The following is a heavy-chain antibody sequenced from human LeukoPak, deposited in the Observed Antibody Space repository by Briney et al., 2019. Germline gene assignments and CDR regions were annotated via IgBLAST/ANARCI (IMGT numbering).Heavy chain of an antibody. CDR3: ARDRYGDGFAHFDY. J-gene: IGHJ4*02. CDR1: GYTFTSYA. D-gene: IGHD5-24*01. Sequence: ASVKVSCKASGYTFTSYAMHWVRQAPGQGLEWMGWITPSGGTNYPQKIQGRVAINRDTSITTAYMDLSRLTSDDTAVYYCARDRYGDGFAHFDYWGQGALVTVSS. CDR2: ITPSGGT. V-gene: IGHV1-2*02.